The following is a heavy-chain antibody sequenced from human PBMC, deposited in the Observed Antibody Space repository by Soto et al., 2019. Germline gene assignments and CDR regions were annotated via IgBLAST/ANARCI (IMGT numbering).Heavy chain of an antibody. CDR3: AKDRDIAARRYYYYGMDV. J-gene: IGHJ6*02. CDR1: GFTFSSYA. CDR2: ISGSGGST. Sequence: PGGSLRLSCAASGFTFSSYAMSWVRQAPGKGLEWVSAISGSGGSTYYADSVKGRFTISRDNSKNTLYLQMNSLRAEDTAVYYCAKDRDIAARRYYYYGMDVWGQGTTVTVSS. D-gene: IGHD6-6*01. V-gene: IGHV3-23*01.